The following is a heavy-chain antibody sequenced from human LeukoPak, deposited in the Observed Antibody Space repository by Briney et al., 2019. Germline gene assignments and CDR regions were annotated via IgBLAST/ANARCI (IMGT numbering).Heavy chain of an antibody. CDR1: GFTVSSNY. J-gene: IGHJ3*02. Sequence: GGSLRLSCAASGFTVSSNYMSWVRPAPGKGLEWASVIYSGGSTYYADSVKGRFTISRDNSKNTLYLQMNSLRAEDTAVYYCASRNYYDSSGYIDAFDIWGQGTMVTVSS. V-gene: IGHV3-53*01. CDR3: ASRNYYDSSGYIDAFDI. CDR2: IYSGGST. D-gene: IGHD3-22*01.